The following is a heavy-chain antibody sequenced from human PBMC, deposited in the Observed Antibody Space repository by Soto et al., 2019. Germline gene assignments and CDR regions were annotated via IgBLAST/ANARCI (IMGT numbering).Heavy chain of an antibody. CDR3: AKDRSSSWSFDY. J-gene: IGHJ4*02. V-gene: IGHV3-30*18. D-gene: IGHD6-13*01. Sequence: QVQLVESGGGVVQPGRSLRLSCAASGFTFSSYGMHWVRQAPGKGLEWVAVISYDGSNKYYADSVKGRFTISRDSSKNTLYRQMNSLRAEDTAVYYCAKDRSSSWSFDYWGQGTLVTVSS. CDR1: GFTFSSYG. CDR2: ISYDGSNK.